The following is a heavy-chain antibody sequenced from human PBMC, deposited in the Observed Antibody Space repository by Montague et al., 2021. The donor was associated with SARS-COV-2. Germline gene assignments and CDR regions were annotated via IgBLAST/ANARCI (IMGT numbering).Heavy chain of an antibody. V-gene: IGHV4-61*02. Sequence: TLSLTCAVSGGSIITGSNFYWGWLRPSAGKGLEWIGRIHSSGGTNYNPSLKSRLTMSVYSSANQFSLKLTSVTAADTAVYYCARDYYDSNGLNWFDPWGQGLLVTVSS. D-gene: IGHD3-22*01. CDR1: GGSIITGSNFY. J-gene: IGHJ5*02. CDR2: IHSSGGT. CDR3: ARDYYDSNGLNWFDP.